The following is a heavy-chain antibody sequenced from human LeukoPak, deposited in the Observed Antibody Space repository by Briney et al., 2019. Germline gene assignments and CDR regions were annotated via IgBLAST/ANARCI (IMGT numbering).Heavy chain of an antibody. CDR1: GFTFSSYW. CDR3: ARAIVAATDPP. D-gene: IGHD1-26*01. V-gene: IGHV3-74*01. Sequence: GGSLRLSCVASGFTFSSYWMHWVRQAPGKGLVWVSFINTDGSVTSYADPVKGRFTISRDNAKNTLYLQMNSLRAEDTAVYYCARAIVAATDPPWGQGTLVTVSS. J-gene: IGHJ5*02. CDR2: INTDGSVT.